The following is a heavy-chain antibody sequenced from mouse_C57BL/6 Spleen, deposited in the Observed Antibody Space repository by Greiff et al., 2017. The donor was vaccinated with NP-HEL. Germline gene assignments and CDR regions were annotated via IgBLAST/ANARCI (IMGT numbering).Heavy chain of an antibody. Sequence: VHLVESGPGLVAPSQSLSITCTVSGFSLTSYGVSWVRQPPGKGLEWLGVIWGDGSTNYHSALISRLSISKDNSKSQVFLKLNSLQTDDTATYYCAIITTVDPYWYFDVWGTGTTVTVSS. J-gene: IGHJ1*03. CDR3: AIITTVDPYWYFDV. V-gene: IGHV2-3*01. D-gene: IGHD1-1*01. CDR2: IWGDGST. CDR1: GFSLTSYG.